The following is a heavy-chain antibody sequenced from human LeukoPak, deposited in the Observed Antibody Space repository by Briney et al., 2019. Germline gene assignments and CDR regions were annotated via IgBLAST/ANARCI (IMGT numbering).Heavy chain of an antibody. D-gene: IGHD6-13*01. CDR2: MNPNSGNT. CDR1: GYTFTSYD. Sequence: ASVKVSCTASGYTFTSYDINWVRQATGQGLEWMGWMNPNSGNTGYAQKFQGRVTMTRNTSISTAYMELSSLRSEDTAVYYCARGRGSSWYYYYYYYGMDVWGQGTTVTVSS. CDR3: ARGRGSSWYYYYYYYGMDV. J-gene: IGHJ6*02. V-gene: IGHV1-8*01.